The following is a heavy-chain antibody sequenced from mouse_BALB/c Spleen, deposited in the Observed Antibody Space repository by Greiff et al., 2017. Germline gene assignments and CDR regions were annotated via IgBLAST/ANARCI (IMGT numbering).Heavy chain of an antibody. CDR1: GFNIKDTY. J-gene: IGHJ3*01. Sequence: VQLQQSGAELVKPGASVKLSCTASGFNIKDTYMHWVKQRPEQGLEWIGRIDPANGNTKYDPKFQGKATITADTSSNTAYLQLSSLTSEDTAVYYCARSRGFPWFAYWGQGTLVTVSA. CDR2: IDPANGNT. CDR3: ARSRGFPWFAY. V-gene: IGHV14-3*02.